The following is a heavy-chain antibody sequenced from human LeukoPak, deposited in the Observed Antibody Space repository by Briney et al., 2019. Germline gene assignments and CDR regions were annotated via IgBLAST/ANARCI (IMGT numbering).Heavy chain of an antibody. CDR3: ARDPGPLNDIPEGYFDY. D-gene: IGHD2-15*01. J-gene: IGHJ4*02. Sequence: SETLSLTCAVYGGSFSGYYWSWIRQPPGKGLEWIGEINHSGSTNYNPSLKSRVTISVDTSKNQFSLKLSSVTAADTAVYYCARDPGPLNDIPEGYFDYWGQGILVTVSS. V-gene: IGHV4-34*01. CDR1: GGSFSGYY. CDR2: INHSGST.